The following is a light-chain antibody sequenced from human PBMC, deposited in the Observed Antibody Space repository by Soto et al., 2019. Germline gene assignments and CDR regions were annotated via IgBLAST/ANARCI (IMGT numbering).Light chain of an antibody. V-gene: IGKV3-20*01. Sequence: EIVLTQSPGTLSLSPGERATLSCRASQSVASSYLAWYRQRPGQPPRLLIYGASSRATGIPDRFSGSGSGTDFPLTISRLEPEDFAVYYCQQYGNSPRTFGQGTKVEIK. CDR3: QQYGNSPRT. J-gene: IGKJ1*01. CDR2: GAS. CDR1: QSVASSY.